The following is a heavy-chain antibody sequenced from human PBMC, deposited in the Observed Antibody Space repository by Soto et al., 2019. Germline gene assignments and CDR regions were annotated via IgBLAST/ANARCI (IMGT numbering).Heavy chain of an antibody. Sequence: GGSLRLSCTTSGLTFSSFSMTWVRQAPGKGLEWVSSISGNGGSKYYAESVKGRFTISRDNSENKLSLQMNTLTAEDTAMYYCAKGSTYYYYNMEAWGKGTTVVVSS. CDR1: GLTFSSFS. D-gene: IGHD3-10*01. CDR2: ISGNGGSK. J-gene: IGHJ6*03. V-gene: IGHV3-23*01. CDR3: AKGSTYYYYNMEA.